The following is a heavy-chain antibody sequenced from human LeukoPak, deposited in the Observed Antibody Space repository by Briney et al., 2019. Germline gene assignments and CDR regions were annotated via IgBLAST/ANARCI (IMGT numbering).Heavy chain of an antibody. CDR1: GGCISSYY. J-gene: IGHJ4*02. V-gene: IGHV4-59*13. D-gene: IGHD5-12*01. CDR3: ARSGGYSGYYDY. CDR2: IYYSGST. Sequence: SETLSLTCTVSGGCISSYYWSWIRQPPGKGLEWIGYIYYSGSTNYNPSLKSRVTISVDTSKNQFSLKLSSVTAADTAVYYCARSGGYSGYYDYWGQGTLVTVSS.